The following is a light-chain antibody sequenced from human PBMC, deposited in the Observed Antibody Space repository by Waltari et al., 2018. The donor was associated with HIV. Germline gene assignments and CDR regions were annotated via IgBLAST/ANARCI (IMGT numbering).Light chain of an antibody. CDR2: SNI. CDR3: SAWDASLGAWM. V-gene: IGLV1-44*01. Sequence: QSVLTQPPSASGTPGQRIILSCSGSTSNIGTNIVNWYQQLPGTTPRLLMHSNIPRPSGVPDRFSVSRSGTSASLAISGLQSEDEADYYCSAWDASLGAWMFGGGTKLTVL. CDR1: TSNIGTNI. J-gene: IGLJ3*02.